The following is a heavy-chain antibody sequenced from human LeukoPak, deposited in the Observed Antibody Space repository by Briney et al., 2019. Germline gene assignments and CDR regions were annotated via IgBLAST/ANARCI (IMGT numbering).Heavy chain of an antibody. D-gene: IGHD3-10*01. J-gene: IGHJ4*02. Sequence: ASVKVSCKASGYTFTSYGISWVRQAPGQGLEWMGWLSPYNGNTNYAQNLQGRVTMTTDTSTSTAYMELRSLRSDDTAVYYCARCRGNRTPDYWGQGTLVTVSS. CDR2: LSPYNGNT. V-gene: IGHV1-18*01. CDR3: ARCRGNRTPDY. CDR1: GYTFTSYG.